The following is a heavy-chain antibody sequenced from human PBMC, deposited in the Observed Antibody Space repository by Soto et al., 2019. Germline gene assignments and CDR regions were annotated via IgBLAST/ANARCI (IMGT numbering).Heavy chain of an antibody. CDR3: ARGRGNWNYFSSSYSYYYMDV. Sequence: KQSQTLSLTCAISGDSVSSNSAAWNWIRQSPSRGLEWLGRTYYRSKWYNDYAVSVKSRITINPDTSKNQFSLQLNSVTPEDTAVYYCARGRGNWNYFSSSYSYYYMDVWGKGTTVTVSS. V-gene: IGHV6-1*01. CDR1: GDSVSSNSAA. CDR2: TYYRSKWYN. D-gene: IGHD1-7*01. J-gene: IGHJ6*03.